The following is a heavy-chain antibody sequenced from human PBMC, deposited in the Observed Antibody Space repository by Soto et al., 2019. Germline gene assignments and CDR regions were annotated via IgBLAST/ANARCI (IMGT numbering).Heavy chain of an antibody. V-gene: IGHV3-23*01. CDR2: ISGSGTST. J-gene: IGHJ6*03. CDR3: AKISARRLSYMAV. CDR1: GFTFSSYA. Sequence: GGSLRLSCAGSGFTFSSYAMSWVRQAPGKGLEWVSAISGSGTSTYYADSVKGRFTISRDNSKNTLYLQMNSLRAEDTAVYYCAKISARRLSYMAVWGKGTTVTVSS.